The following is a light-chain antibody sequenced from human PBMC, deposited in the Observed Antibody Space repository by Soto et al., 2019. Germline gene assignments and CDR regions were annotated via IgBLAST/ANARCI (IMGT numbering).Light chain of an antibody. CDR1: SSDVGGYNY. Sequence: QSALTQPASVSGSPGQSITISCTGTSSDVGGYNYVSWYQQHPGKAPKLMIYEVSNRPSGVSSRFSGSKSANTASLTISGLQAEDEADYYCSSYTSTRTRVLFGGGTKLTVL. J-gene: IGLJ2*01. CDR3: SSYTSTRTRVL. CDR2: EVS. V-gene: IGLV2-14*01.